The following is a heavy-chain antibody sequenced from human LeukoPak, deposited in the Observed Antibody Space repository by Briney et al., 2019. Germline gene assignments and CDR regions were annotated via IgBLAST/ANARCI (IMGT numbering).Heavy chain of an antibody. CDR1: GFSVSGHY. J-gene: IGHJ4*02. CDR2: LYSGGDT. D-gene: IGHD6-19*01. CDR3: ARGNTGYSSAWGRDFDY. V-gene: IGHV3-66*01. Sequence: GGSLRLSCAASGFSVSGHYMSWVRQAPGKGLEWVSVLYSGGDTYYADSVKGRFTISRDTSKNTLYLQMYGLRAEDTAVYYCARGNTGYSSAWGRDFDYWGQGTLVTVSS.